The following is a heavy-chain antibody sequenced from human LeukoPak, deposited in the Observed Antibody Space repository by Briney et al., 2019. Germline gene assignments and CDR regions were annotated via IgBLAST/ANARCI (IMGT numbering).Heavy chain of an antibody. Sequence: SETLSLTCTVSGVSISSSNSYWGWIRQPPGKGLEWIGSIYYSGNTYYNSSLKSRVTISIDTSANLFSLKLNSVTAADTAFYFGARQTGSGLFILPGGQGTLVTVSS. CDR3: ARQTGSGLFILP. CDR2: IYYSGNT. CDR1: GVSISSSNSY. J-gene: IGHJ4*02. V-gene: IGHV4-39*01. D-gene: IGHD3-10*01.